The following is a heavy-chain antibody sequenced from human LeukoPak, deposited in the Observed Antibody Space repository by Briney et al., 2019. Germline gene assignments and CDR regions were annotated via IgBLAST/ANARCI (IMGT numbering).Heavy chain of an antibody. CDR1: GGSISSYY. Sequence: SETLSLTCTVSGGSISSYYWSWIRQPPGKGLEWIGYIYYSGSTNYNPLLKSRVTISVDTSKNQFSLKLSSVTAADTAVYYCARMVREYYFDYWGQGTLVTVSS. CDR2: IYYSGST. V-gene: IGHV4-59*08. D-gene: IGHD3-10*01. J-gene: IGHJ4*02. CDR3: ARMVREYYFDY.